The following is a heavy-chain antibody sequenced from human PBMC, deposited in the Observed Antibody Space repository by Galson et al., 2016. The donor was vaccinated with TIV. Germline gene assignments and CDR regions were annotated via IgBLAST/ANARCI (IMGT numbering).Heavy chain of an antibody. J-gene: IGHJ5*02. D-gene: IGHD5-24*01. CDR1: GGILRSYA. CDR3: ARVDGHNSGPLSS. Sequence: SVKVSCKASGGILRSYAISWVRQAPGQGLEWMGRIIAIFGTTNYAQNFQGRVTITADESTTTVYMELSSLTSEDTAVYYCARVDGHNSGPLSSWGQGTLVTVSS. CDR2: IIAIFGTT. V-gene: IGHV1-69*13.